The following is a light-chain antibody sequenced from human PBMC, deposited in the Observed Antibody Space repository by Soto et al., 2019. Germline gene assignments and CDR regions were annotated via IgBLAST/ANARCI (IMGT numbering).Light chain of an antibody. CDR2: AAS. V-gene: IGKV1-39*01. CDR3: QQSYRSPRT. J-gene: IGKJ2*01. CDR1: QSIRSY. Sequence: DIQMTQSPSSLSASVGDRVTITCRASQSIRSYLNWYQQKPGKAPKVLIYAASSLQSGVPSRFSGSGSGTDFTLTISSLQPEDFATYYCQQSYRSPRTFGQGTKLEIK.